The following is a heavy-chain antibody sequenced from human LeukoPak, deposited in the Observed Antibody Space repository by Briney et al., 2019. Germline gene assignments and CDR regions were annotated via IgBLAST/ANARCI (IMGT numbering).Heavy chain of an antibody. CDR2: ISWDGGST. CDR3: AKDIGMYSGSYPRTGAFDI. Sequence: GGSLRLSCAASGFTFDDYTMHWVRQAPGKGLEWVSLISWDGGSTYYADSVKGRFTISRDNSKNSLYLQMNSLRTEDTALYYCAKDIGMYSGSYPRTGAFDIWGQGTMVTVSS. J-gene: IGHJ3*02. D-gene: IGHD1-26*01. V-gene: IGHV3-43*01. CDR1: GFTFDDYT.